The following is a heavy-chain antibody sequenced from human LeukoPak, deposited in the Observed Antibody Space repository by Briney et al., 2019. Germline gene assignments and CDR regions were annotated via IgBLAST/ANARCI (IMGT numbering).Heavy chain of an antibody. CDR1: GFTFSRHG. V-gene: IGHV3-30*03. J-gene: IGHJ4*02. CDR3: ARDRAWNYFDY. D-gene: IGHD3-3*01. Sequence: GGPLRLSCAPSGFTFSRHGMRWVRQAPGKGLEWVAIISNDGSRKYYAHSVEGRFTISRDNSKNALYLQMDSLRAEDTAVYYCARDRAWNYFDYWGQGTLVTVSS. CDR2: ISNDGSRK.